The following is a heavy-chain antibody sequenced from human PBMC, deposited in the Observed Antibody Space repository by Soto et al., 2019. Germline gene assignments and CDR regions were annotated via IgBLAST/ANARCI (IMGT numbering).Heavy chain of an antibody. V-gene: IGHV5-51*01. CDR2: IYPGDSDT. CDR1: EYSFTNYW. J-gene: IGHJ3*02. CDR3: ARLTTLDDAFDI. D-gene: IGHD3-3*01. Sequence: PGESLKISCKCSEYSFTNYWIGLVRQMPGKGLEWMGIIYPGDSDTRYSPSFQGQVTMSADKSISTAYLQWSSLKASDTAMYYCARLTTLDDAFDIWGQGTMVTVSS.